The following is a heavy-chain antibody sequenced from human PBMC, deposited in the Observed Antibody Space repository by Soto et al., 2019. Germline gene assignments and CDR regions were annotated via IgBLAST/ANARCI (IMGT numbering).Heavy chain of an antibody. CDR1: GFTFSSYA. D-gene: IGHD4-17*01. CDR3: ARVPKATVTIISREDY. Sequence: GGSLRLSCAASGFTFSSYAMHWVRQAPGKGLEYVSAISSNGGSTYYANSVKGRFTISRDNSKNTLYLQMGSLRAEDMAVYYCARVPKATVTIISREDYWGQGTLVTVSS. V-gene: IGHV3-64*01. CDR2: ISSNGGST. J-gene: IGHJ4*02.